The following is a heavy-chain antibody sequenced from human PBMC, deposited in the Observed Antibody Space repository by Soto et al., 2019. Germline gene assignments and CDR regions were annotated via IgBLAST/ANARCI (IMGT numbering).Heavy chain of an antibody. Sequence: SETLSLTCTVSGDSISSSLYYWGWIRQPPGKGLEWIGSTYYSGSAYYNPSLKSRVTVSVETPKNQFSLKLSSVTAADTAVYFGVKHGRNTKKAQIKHYAMDDWGQGTTVTVSS. J-gene: IGHJ6*02. V-gene: IGHV4-39*01. D-gene: IGHD2-8*01. CDR2: TYYSGSA. CDR1: GDSISSSLYY. CDR3: VKHGRNTKKAQIKHYAMDD.